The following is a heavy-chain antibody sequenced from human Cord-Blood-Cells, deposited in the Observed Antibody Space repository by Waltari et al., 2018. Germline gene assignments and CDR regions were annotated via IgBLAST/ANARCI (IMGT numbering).Heavy chain of an antibody. CDR3: TRHGTNWGYY. J-gene: IGHJ4*02. CDR1: GFTFSGPA. D-gene: IGHD7-27*01. V-gene: IGHV3-73*02. CDR2: IRSKANSYAT. Sequence: EVQLVESGGGLVQPGGSLKLSCAASGFTFSGPAMHWVRQAPGKGLEWVGRIRSKANSYATAYAASVKGRFTISRDDSKNTAYLQMNSLKTEDTAVYYCTRHGTNWGYYWGQGTLVTVSS.